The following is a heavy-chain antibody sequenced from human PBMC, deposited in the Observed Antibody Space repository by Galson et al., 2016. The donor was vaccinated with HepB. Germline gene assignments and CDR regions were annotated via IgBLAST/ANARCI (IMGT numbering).Heavy chain of an antibody. Sequence: QSGAEVKKPGESLKISCKGSGYSFTTYWISWVRQMPGKGLEWLGIIYPGDSDTRYSPSFRGQVTISADRSINTAYLQWSSLKASATAMYYCVRDGTGKYDCWRGYPNHWFDPWGQGTLVTVAS. CDR1: GYSFTTYW. J-gene: IGHJ5*02. V-gene: IGHV5-51*01. CDR2: IYPGDSDT. CDR3: VRDGTGKYDCWRGYPNHWFDP. D-gene: IGHD3-3*01.